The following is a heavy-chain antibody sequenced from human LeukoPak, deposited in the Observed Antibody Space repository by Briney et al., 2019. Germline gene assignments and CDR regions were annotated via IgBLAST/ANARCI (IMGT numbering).Heavy chain of an antibody. D-gene: IGHD6-13*01. V-gene: IGHV1-46*01. CDR3: ARDGSASSSWYSNYFDY. J-gene: IGHJ4*02. CDR2: INPSGGST. CDR1: RYTFTSYY. Sequence: ASVKVSCTASRYTFTSYYLHWVRQAPGQGLEWMGIINPSGGSTSYAQKFQGRVTMTRDTSTSTVYMELSSLRSEDTAVYYCARDGSASSSWYSNYFDYWGQGTLVTVSS.